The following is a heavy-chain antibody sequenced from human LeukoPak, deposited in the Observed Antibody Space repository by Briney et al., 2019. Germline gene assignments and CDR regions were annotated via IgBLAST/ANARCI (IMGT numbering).Heavy chain of an antibody. CDR2: ISSSSSTI. CDR3: ARDPAYSGNSGY. D-gene: IGHD5-12*01. CDR1: GYNFSSYS. V-gene: IGHV3-48*01. J-gene: IGHJ4*02. Sequence: PGGSLRLSCAASGYNFSSYSMNWVRQAPGKGLEWVSYISSSSSTIYYADSVKGRFTISRDNAKNSLYLQMNSLRAEDTAVYYCARDPAYSGNSGYWGQGTLVTVSS.